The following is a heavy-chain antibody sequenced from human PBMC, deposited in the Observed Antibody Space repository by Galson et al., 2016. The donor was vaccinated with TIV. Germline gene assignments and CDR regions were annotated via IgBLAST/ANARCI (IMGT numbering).Heavy chain of an antibody. D-gene: IGHD3-9*01. CDR3: ARGGLLEEPFDS. Sequence: SETLSLTCTVSGDSVSSHYWSWIRQPPGKGLEWIGYINYSGSTKYNPSLKSRVNILKDTPNNQFSLKLRSVTAADTAVYFCARGGLLEEPFDSWGQGTIVTVSS. J-gene: IGHJ3*01. V-gene: IGHV4-59*02. CDR1: GDSVSSHY. CDR2: INYSGST.